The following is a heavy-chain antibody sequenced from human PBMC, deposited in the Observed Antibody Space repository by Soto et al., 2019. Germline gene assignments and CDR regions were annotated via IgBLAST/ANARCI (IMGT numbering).Heavy chain of an antibody. D-gene: IGHD3-22*01. CDR2: ISGSGGST. V-gene: IGHV3-23*01. Sequence: PGGSLRLSCAASGFTFSSYAMSWVRQAPGKGLEWVSAISGSGGSTYYADSVKGRFTISRDNSKNTLYLQMNSLRAEDTAVYYCATTMIVAVSSSPFDYWGQGTLVTVSS. J-gene: IGHJ4*02. CDR3: ATTMIVAVSSSPFDY. CDR1: GFTFSSYA.